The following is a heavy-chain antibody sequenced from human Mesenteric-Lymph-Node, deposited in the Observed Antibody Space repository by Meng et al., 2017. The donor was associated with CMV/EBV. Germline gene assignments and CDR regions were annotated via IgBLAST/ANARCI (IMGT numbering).Heavy chain of an antibody. CDR3: ARVRAIFGVVTYYYYYGMDV. J-gene: IGHJ6*02. CDR2: IFYGGSS. V-gene: IGHV4-39*07. D-gene: IGHD3-3*01. Sequence: SETLSLTCSVSGDSIVSDTYYWAWIRQPPGKGLEWIGSIFYGGSSYYNPSVQSRLTISVDSPRNQFSLKLSSVTAADTAVYYCARVRAIFGVVTYYYYYGMDVWGQGTTVTVSS. CDR1: GDSIVSDTYY.